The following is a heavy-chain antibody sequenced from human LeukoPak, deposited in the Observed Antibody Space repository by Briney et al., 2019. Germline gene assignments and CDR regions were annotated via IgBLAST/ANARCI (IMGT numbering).Heavy chain of an antibody. D-gene: IGHD1-26*01. V-gene: IGHV3-33*01. Sequence: GGSLRLSCAASGFTFSSYGMHWVRQAPGKGLEWVAVIWYDGSNKYYADSVKGRFTISRDNSKNTLYLQMNSLRAEDTAMYYCARQMQSHGNFDSWGQGTLVTVSS. J-gene: IGHJ4*02. CDR3: ARQMQSHGNFDS. CDR2: IWYDGSNK. CDR1: GFTFSSYG.